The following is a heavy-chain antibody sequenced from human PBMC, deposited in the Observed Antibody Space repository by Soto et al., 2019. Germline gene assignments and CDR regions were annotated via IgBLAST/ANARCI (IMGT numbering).Heavy chain of an antibody. J-gene: IGHJ4*02. CDR2: ISYDGSNK. D-gene: IGHD1-26*01. CDR1: GFTFSSYG. CDR3: AKDPSLIPGSYGAFDY. Sequence: GGSLRLSCAASGFTFSSYGMHWVRQAPGKGLEWVAVISYDGSNKYYADSVKGRFTISRDNSKNTLYLQMNSLRAEDTAVYYCAKDPSLIPGSYGAFDYWGQGTLVTVS. V-gene: IGHV3-30*18.